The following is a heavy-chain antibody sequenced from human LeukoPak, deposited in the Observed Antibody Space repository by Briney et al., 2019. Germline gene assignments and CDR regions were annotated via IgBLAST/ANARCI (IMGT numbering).Heavy chain of an antibody. J-gene: IGHJ4*02. Sequence: ASVKVSCKASGYTFTSYYMHWVRQAPGHGLEWMGIINPSGGSTSYAQKFQGRVTITRDTSISTAYMELSSLTSEDTAVYYCARTPPRGLIDYWGQGTLVTVSS. V-gene: IGHV1-46*01. CDR1: GYTFTSYY. D-gene: IGHD3-16*01. CDR3: ARTPPRGLIDY. CDR2: INPSGGST.